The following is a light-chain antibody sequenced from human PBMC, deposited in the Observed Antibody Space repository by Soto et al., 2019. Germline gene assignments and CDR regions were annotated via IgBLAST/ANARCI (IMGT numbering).Light chain of an antibody. CDR3: QHYGTT. CDR1: QSVSSSY. V-gene: IGKV3-20*01. CDR2: GAS. J-gene: IGKJ5*01. Sequence: EIVLSQSPGTLSLSPGERATISCRASQSVSSSYLAWYQQKPDQAPRLLIYGASSRATGIPDRFSGSASGTDFTLTISRLEPEDFAVYYCQHYGTTFGQGTRLELK.